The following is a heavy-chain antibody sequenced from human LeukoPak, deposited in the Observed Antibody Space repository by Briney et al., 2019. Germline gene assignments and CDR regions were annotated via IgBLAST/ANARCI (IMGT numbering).Heavy chain of an antibody. D-gene: IGHD3-22*01. Sequence: PGGSLRVSCAASGFTFSSYAMSWVRQAPGNGLEWVSAISGSGGSTYYADSVKGRFTISRDNSKNTLYLQMNSLRAEDTAVYYCAKDRYDSSGSSFDYWGQGTLVTVSS. CDR1: GFTFSSYA. CDR3: AKDRYDSSGSSFDY. J-gene: IGHJ4*02. CDR2: ISGSGGST. V-gene: IGHV3-23*01.